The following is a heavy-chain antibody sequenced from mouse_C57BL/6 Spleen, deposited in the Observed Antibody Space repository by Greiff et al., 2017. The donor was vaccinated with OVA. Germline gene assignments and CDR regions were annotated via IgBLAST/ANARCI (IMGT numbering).Heavy chain of an antibody. CDR3: ARSEDYYGSSPWFAY. D-gene: IGHD1-1*01. CDR1: GFSLSTSGRG. Sequence: QVTLNVSGPGILQSSQPLSLTCSFSGFSLSTSGRGVSWIRQPSGKGLEWLAPIYLEDEDRYNPSLKSRLTISQDTSRNQVFLKITSVDTADTATYYCARSEDYYGSSPWFAYWGQGTLVTVSA. V-gene: IGHV8-12*01. J-gene: IGHJ3*01. CDR2: IYLEDED.